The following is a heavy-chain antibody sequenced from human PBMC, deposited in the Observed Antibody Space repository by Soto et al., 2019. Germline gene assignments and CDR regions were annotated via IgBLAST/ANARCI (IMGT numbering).Heavy chain of an antibody. Sequence: ASVKVSCKASGYTFTSYGISWVRQAPGQGLEWMGWISAYNGNTNYAQKLQGRVTMTTDTSTSTAYMELRSLRSDDTAVYYCARDPGLPYSSVRGWFDPWGQGTRVTVPS. J-gene: IGHJ5*02. D-gene: IGHD6-19*01. V-gene: IGHV1-18*01. CDR1: GYTFTSYG. CDR2: ISAYNGNT. CDR3: ARDPGLPYSSVRGWFDP.